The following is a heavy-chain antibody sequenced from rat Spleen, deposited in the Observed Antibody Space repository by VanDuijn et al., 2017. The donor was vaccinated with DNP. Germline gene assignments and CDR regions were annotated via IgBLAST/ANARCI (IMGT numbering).Heavy chain of an antibody. V-gene: IGHV3-1*01. CDR1: GYSITSNY. J-gene: IGHJ2*01. CDR2: ISYSGTT. CDR3: ARWGTYFDY. Sequence: EVQLQESGPGLLKPSQSLSLTCSVTGYSITSNYWGWIREFPGNKMQYIGHISYSGTTNYNPSLKSRISITRDTSKNQFFLQLNSITTEDTATYYCARWGTYFDYWGQGVMVTVSS.